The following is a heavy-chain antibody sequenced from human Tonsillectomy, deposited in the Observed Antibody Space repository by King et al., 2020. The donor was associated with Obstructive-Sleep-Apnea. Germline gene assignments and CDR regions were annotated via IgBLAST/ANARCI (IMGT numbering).Heavy chain of an antibody. D-gene: IGHD2-21*02. CDR3: TTDLDIVVVTATLL. Sequence: DVQLVESGGGLVKPGGSLRLSCAASGFTFSNAWMSWVRQAPGKGLEWVGRIKSKTDGGTTDYAAPVKGRFTISRDDSKNTLYLQMNSLKTEDTAVYYCTTDLDIVVVTATLLGGQGTLVTVSS. J-gene: IGHJ4*02. V-gene: IGHV3-15*01. CDR2: IKSKTDGGTT. CDR1: GFTFSNAW.